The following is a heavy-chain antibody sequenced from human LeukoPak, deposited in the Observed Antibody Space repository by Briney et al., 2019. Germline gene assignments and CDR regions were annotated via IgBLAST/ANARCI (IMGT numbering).Heavy chain of an antibody. CDR3: SMDLSGAHDY. V-gene: IGHV3-74*01. Sequence: GGSLRLSCAASGFTFSSYWMHWVRQAPGKGLVWVSRVNTDGRTTNYADSVWGRFTISRDNAENTLYLQMNSLRVEDTAVYYCSMDLSGAHDYWGQGSVVTVSS. CDR2: VNTDGRTT. D-gene: IGHD2-2*03. CDR1: GFTFSSYW. J-gene: IGHJ4*02.